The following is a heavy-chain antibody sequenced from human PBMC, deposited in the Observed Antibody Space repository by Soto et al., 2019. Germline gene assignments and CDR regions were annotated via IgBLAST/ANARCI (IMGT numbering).Heavy chain of an antibody. CDR3: TRDGDYYGMDV. CDR2: TTSPTYGGTT. Sequence: GGSLRLSCKFSGFDSDDYALTWVRQAPGKGLEWVAFTTSPTYGGTTEYAASVKGRFSISRDDSKSVAYLQMNSLQIEDTAIYFCTRDGDYYGMDVWGQGTTVTVSS. V-gene: IGHV3-49*04. CDR1: GFDSDDYA. J-gene: IGHJ6*02.